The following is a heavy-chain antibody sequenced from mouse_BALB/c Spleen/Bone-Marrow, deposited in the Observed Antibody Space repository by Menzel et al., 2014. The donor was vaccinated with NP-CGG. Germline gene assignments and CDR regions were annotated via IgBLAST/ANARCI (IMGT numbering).Heavy chain of an antibody. V-gene: IGHV2-9*02. CDR1: GFSLTSYG. J-gene: IGHJ4*01. Sequence: VKLMESGPGLVAPSQSPSIACTVSGFSLTSYGVHWVRQPPGKGLEWLGAIWAGGSTDYSSALMSRLSISKDNSKSQVFLKMNSLQTDDTAMYYCARALYYYGSSYYTMDYWGQGTSVIVPS. CDR2: IWAGGST. CDR3: ARALYYYGSSYYTMDY. D-gene: IGHD1-1*01.